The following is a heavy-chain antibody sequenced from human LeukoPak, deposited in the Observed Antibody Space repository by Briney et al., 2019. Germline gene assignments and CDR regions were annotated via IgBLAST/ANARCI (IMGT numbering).Heavy chain of an antibody. V-gene: IGHV4-61*01. CDR3: ARVIVVVVAAQGYFDY. D-gene: IGHD2-15*01. J-gene: IGHJ4*02. Sequence: SETLSLTCTVSGGSVSSGSYYWSWIRQPPGKGLEWIGYIYYSGSTNYNPSLKSRVTISVDTSKNQFSLKLSSVTAADTAVYYCARVIVVVVAAQGYFDYWGQGTLVTVSS. CDR1: GGSVSSGSYY. CDR2: IYYSGST.